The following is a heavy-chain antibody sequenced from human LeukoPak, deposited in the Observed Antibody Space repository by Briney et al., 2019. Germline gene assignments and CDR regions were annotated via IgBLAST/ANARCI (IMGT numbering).Heavy chain of an antibody. J-gene: IGHJ4*02. D-gene: IGHD3-22*01. V-gene: IGHV3-74*01. CDR3: ARALRYYYDSSGYSEMSY. CDR1: GFTFSSYR. Sequence: GGSLRLSCAASGFTFSSYRMHWVRQAPGKGLVWVSRINSDGSSTSYADSVKGRFTISRDNAKNTLYLQMNSLRAEDTAVYYCARALRYYYDSSGYSEMSYWGQGTLVTVSS. CDR2: INSDGSST.